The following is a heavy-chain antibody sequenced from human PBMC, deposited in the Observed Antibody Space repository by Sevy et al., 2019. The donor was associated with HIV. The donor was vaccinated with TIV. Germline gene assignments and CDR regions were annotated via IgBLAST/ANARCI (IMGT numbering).Heavy chain of an antibody. J-gene: IGHJ3*02. Sequence: GGSLRLSCAASGFTFSRYDMHWVRQATGKGLEWVSSIGTAGDTYYPGSGKGRFTISREKAKKSLYLQMNSLRAGDTAVYYCARGTRYSGSYYLGDDAFDIWGQGTMVTVSS. V-gene: IGHV3-13*01. CDR3: ARGTRYSGSYYLGDDAFDI. D-gene: IGHD1-26*01. CDR1: GFTFSRYD. CDR2: IGTAGDT.